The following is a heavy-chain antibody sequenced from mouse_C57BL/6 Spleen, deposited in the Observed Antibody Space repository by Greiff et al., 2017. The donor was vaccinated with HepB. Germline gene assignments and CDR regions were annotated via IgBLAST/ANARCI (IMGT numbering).Heavy chain of an antibody. CDR3: ARSPITTVVSYYFDY. V-gene: IGHV1-81*01. J-gene: IGHJ2*01. CDR2: IYPRSGNT. CDR1: GYTFTSYG. Sequence: QVQLQQSGAELARPGASVKLSCKASGYTFTSYGISWVKQRTGQGLEWIGEIYPRSGNTYYNEKFKGKATLTADKSSSTAYMELRSLTSEDSAVYFCARSPITTVVSYYFDYWGQGTTLTVSS. D-gene: IGHD1-1*01.